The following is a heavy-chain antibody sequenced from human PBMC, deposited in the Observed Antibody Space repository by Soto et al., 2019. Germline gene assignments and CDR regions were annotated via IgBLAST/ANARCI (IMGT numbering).Heavy chain of an antibody. J-gene: IGHJ5*02. V-gene: IGHV4-59*08. D-gene: IGHD3-22*01. CDR3: ARVIRYDSSGYHFRISWFDP. Sequence: SETLSLTCTVSGGSISSYYWSWIRQPPGKGLEWIGYIYYSGSTNYNPSLKSRVTISVDTSKNQFSLKLSSVTAADTAVYYCARVIRYDSSGYHFRISWFDPWGQGTLVTVSS. CDR1: GGSISSYY. CDR2: IYYSGST.